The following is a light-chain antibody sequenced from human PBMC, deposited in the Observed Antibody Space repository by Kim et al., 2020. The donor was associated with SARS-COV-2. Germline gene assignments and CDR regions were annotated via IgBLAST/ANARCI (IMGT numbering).Light chain of an antibody. CDR2: AAS. CDR3: QKYNSALT. CDR1: QGISNY. Sequence: LSASVGNRVTITSRESQGISNYLAWYQQKPGKVPKLLIYAASTLRSGVPSRFSGSGTGTDFTLTISSLQPEDVATYYCQKYNSALTFGGGTKVDIK. J-gene: IGKJ4*01. V-gene: IGKV1-27*01.